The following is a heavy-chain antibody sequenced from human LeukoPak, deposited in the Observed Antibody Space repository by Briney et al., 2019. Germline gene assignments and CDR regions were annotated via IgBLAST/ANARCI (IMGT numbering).Heavy chain of an antibody. V-gene: IGHV3-23*01. CDR3: AKRPYSSGYYHFDY. J-gene: IGHJ4*02. D-gene: IGHD3-22*01. CDR1: GFTFSSYA. Sequence: GGSLRLSRAASGFTFSSYAMSWVRQAPGKGLEWVSGISDSGSTTYYADSVKGRFTISRGNSKNTMYLEMDSLRAEGTAVYYCAKRPYSSGYYHFDYWGQGTLVTVSS. CDR2: ISDSGSTT.